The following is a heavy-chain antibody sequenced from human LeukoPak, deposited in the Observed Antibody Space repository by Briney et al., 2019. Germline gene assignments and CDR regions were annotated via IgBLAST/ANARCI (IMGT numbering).Heavy chain of an antibody. CDR3: ARLGPDDAFDI. V-gene: IGHV1-46*01. CDR2: INPSGGST. Sequence: ASVKVSCKASGYTFTTYYMHWVRQAPGQGLEWLGLINPSGGSTTYAQKFQGRVTLTRDTSTSTVYMELRSLRSEDTAVYYCARLGPDDAFDIWGQGTRVTVSS. D-gene: IGHD1-26*01. CDR1: GYTFTTYY. J-gene: IGHJ3*02.